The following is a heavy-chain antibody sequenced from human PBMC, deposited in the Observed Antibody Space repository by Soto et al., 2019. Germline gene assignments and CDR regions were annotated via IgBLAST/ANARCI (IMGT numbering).Heavy chain of an antibody. V-gene: IGHV4-59*08. CDR2: IYYSGNT. CDR1: DGSISRYY. J-gene: IGHJ1*01. D-gene: IGHD2-21*02. Sequence: SETLSLTCTVSDGSISRYYWSWIRQPPGKGLEWIGYIYYSGNTNYNPSLKSRVTLSVDTSKSQFSLKLSSVTAADTAVYYCARYLWDKGGNLDCHRWGRGTLVT. CDR3: ARYLWDKGGNLDCHR.